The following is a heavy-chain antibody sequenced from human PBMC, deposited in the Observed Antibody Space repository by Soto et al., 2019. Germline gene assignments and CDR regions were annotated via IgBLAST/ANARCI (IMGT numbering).Heavy chain of an antibody. CDR1: GDXVSSDISS. J-gene: IGHJ3*01. D-gene: IGHD3-10*01. Sequence: QXLSLTCAISGDXVSSDISSWNWIRQSPSRGLEWLGRTYYRSKWFHDYEASVKSRIAINPDTSKNQFSLELNSMNPEDTAVYYCARGNALDVWGQGTVVTVSS. CDR2: TYYRSKWFH. V-gene: IGHV6-1*01. CDR3: ARGNALDV.